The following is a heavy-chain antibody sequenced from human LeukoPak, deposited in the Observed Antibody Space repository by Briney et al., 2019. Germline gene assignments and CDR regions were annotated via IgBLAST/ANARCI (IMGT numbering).Heavy chain of an antibody. CDR3: ARDRGRGTMVRGVIFWFDP. CDR2: TYYGSKWYN. Sequence: SQTLSLTCAISGDSVSSNSAAWNWIRQSPSRGLEWLGRTYYGSKWYNDYAVSVKSRITINPDTSKNQFSLQLNSVTPEDTAVYYCARDRGRGTMVRGVIFWFDPWGQGTLVTVSS. D-gene: IGHD3-10*01. V-gene: IGHV6-1*01. CDR1: GDSVSSNSAA. J-gene: IGHJ5*02.